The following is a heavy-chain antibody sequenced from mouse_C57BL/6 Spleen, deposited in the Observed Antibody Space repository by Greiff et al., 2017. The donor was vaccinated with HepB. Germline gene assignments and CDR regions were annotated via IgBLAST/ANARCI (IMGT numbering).Heavy chain of an antibody. V-gene: IGHV1-52*01. D-gene: IGHD2-5*01. J-gene: IGHJ4*01. CDR2: IDPSDSET. CDR1: GYTFTSYW. Sequence: VQLQQSGAELVRPGSSVKLSCKASGYTFTSYWMHWVKQRPIQGLEWIGNIDPSDSETHYNQKFKDKATLTVDKSSSTAYMQLSSLTSEDSAVYYCARRSNYVVDYAMDYWGQGTSVTVSS. CDR3: ARRSNYVVDYAMDY.